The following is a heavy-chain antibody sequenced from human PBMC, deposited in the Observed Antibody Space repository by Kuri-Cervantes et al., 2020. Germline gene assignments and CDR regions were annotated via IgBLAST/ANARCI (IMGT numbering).Heavy chain of an antibody. CDR1: GVPINSYY. D-gene: IGHD1-26*01. J-gene: IGHJ4*02. V-gene: IGHV4-59*01. Sequence: LSCTVSGVPINSYYWIWIRQSPGQGLEWIGYVHYTGRTHYNPSLKSRATMSLDTSKNQFSLSLTSVTAADTAIYYCAALVDYWGQGTLVTVSS. CDR3: AALVDY. CDR2: VHYTGRT.